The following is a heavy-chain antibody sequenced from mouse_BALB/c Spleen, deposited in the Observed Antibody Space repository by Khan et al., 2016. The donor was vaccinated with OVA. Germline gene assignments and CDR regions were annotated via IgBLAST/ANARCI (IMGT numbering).Heavy chain of an antibody. V-gene: IGHV5-6*01. CDR3: ARQRGYYEGSAMDY. J-gene: IGHJ4*01. CDR1: GFTFSSYG. CDR2: ISSGGSYT. D-gene: IGHD2-3*01. Sequence: VQLKESGGDLVKPGGSLKLSCAASGFTFSSYGMSWVRQTPDKRLEWVATISSGGSYTYYPDSLKGRFTISRDNAKNTLYLQMSSLKSEDTAMYYCARQRGYYEGSAMDYWGQGTSVTVSS.